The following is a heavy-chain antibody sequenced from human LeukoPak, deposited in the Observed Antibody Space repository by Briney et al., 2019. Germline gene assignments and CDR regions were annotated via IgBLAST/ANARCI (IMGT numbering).Heavy chain of an antibody. CDR1: GFTFSSYE. J-gene: IGHJ4*02. Sequence: GGSLRLSCAASGFTFSSYEMNWVRQAPGKGLEWVSYISSSGSTICYADSVKGRFTISRDNAKNSLYLQMNSLRAEDTAVYYCASSRSGPPFDYWGQGTLVTVSS. V-gene: IGHV3-48*03. CDR2: ISSSGSTI. CDR3: ASSRSGPPFDY.